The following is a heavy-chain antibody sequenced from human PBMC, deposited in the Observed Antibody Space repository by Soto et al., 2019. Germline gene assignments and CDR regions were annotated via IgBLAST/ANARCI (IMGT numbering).Heavy chain of an antibody. V-gene: IGHV3-15*07. Sequence: XXSLRLSFAASGFTFSNAWMHWVPQAPGKGLEWVGRIKSKTDGGTTDYAAPVKGRFTISRDDSKNTLYLQMNSLKTEDTAVYYCTTDPVTMIVVVPSSGWGQGTLVTVSS. CDR2: IKSKTDGGTT. J-gene: IGHJ4*02. CDR3: TTDPVTMIVVVPSSG. CDR1: GFTFSNAW. D-gene: IGHD3-22*01.